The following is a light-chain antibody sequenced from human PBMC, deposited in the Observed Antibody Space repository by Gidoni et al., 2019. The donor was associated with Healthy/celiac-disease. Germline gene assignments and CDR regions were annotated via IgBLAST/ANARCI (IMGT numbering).Light chain of an antibody. Sequence: QSALTQPASMSGSPGQSITISCTGTSSDVGGYNYVSWYQQHPGEAPKLMIYEVTNRLSGVSNRFSGSKSGNTASLTISGLQAEDEADYYCSSYTRSSRVVFGGGTKLTVL. CDR3: SSYTRSSRVV. V-gene: IGLV2-14*03. CDR1: SSDVGGYNY. J-gene: IGLJ2*01. CDR2: EVT.